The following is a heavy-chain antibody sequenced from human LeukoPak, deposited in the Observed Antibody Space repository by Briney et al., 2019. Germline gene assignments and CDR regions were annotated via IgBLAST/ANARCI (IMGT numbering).Heavy chain of an antibody. CDR2: IYYSGST. V-gene: IGHV4-30-4*01. Sequence: SQTLSLTCTVSGGSISSGDYYWSWIRQPPGKGLEWIGYIYYSGSTYYNPSLKSRVTISVDTSKNQFSLKLSSVTAADTAVYYCARWGWSERGYYYGMDVWGQGTTVTVSS. CDR3: ARWGWSERGYYYGMDV. D-gene: IGHD6-19*01. J-gene: IGHJ6*02. CDR1: GGSISSGDYY.